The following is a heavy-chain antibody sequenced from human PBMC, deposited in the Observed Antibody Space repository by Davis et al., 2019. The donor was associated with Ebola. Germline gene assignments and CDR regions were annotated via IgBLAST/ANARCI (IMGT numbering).Heavy chain of an antibody. Sequence: SETLSFTCAVYGGSFSGYYWSWIRQPPGKGLEWIGEINHSGSTNYNPSLKSRVTISVDTSKNQFSLKLSSVTAADTAMYYCARVDWLYYGMDVWGQGTTVTVSS. V-gene: IGHV4-34*01. CDR1: GGSFSGYY. CDR2: INHSGST. CDR3: ARVDWLYYGMDV. J-gene: IGHJ6*01. D-gene: IGHD3-9*01.